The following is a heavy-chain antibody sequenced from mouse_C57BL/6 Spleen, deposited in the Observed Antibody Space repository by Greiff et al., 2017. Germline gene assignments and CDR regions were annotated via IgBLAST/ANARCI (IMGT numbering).Heavy chain of an antibody. D-gene: IGHD4-1*01. CDR3: ARGGTGNYFDY. V-gene: IGHV1-69*01. J-gene: IGHJ2*01. CDR2: IDPSDSYT. CDR1: GYTFTSYW. Sequence: QVQLQQPGAELVMPGASVKLSCKASGYTFTSYWMHWVKQRPGQGLEWIGEIDPSDSYTNYNQKFKGKSTLTVDKSSSTASMQLSSLTSEDSSVYYCARGGTGNYFDYWGQGTTLPVSS.